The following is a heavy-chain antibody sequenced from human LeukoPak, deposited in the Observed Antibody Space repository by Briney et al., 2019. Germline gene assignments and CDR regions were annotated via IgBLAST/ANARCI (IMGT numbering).Heavy chain of an antibody. CDR2: ISGSGGRT. V-gene: IGHV3-23*01. D-gene: IGHD3-16*02. CDR1: GFTFNNYA. CDR3: ARENYDYVWGSYRANWFDP. Sequence: GGSLRLSCEVSGFTFNNYAMSWVRQAPGKGLEWVSAISGSGGRTYYADSVKGRFTISRDNAKNSLYLQMNSLRAEDTAVYYCARENYDYVWGSYRANWFDPWGQGTLVTVSS. J-gene: IGHJ5*02.